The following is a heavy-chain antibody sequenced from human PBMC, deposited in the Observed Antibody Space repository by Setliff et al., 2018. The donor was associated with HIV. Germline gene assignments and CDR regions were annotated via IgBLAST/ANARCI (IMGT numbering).Heavy chain of an antibody. J-gene: IGHJ4*02. V-gene: IGHV1-3*01. D-gene: IGHD3-22*01. Sequence: GASVKVSCKASGYTFTSYVMHWVRQAPGQRLEWMGWINAGNGNTKYSQKFQGRVTFTSDMSANTVYMDLTTLRSEDTAVYYCASPMFYDGKVVWGQGTPVTVS. CDR2: INAGNGNT. CDR1: GYTFTSYV. CDR3: ASPMFYDGKVV.